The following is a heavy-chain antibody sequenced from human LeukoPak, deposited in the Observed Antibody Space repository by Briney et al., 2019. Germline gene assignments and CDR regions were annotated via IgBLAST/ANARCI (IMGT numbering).Heavy chain of an antibody. CDR2: VHSSGST. Sequence: SETLSLTCTVSGASVTTYYWSWIRQSPGKELEWIANVHSSGSTFYNPSLKSRVTISIDTSKNQFSLKLTSVTTADTAVYYCARDIRTVGDTLYFDYWGQGTLLTVSS. V-gene: IGHV4-59*02. J-gene: IGHJ4*02. CDR3: ARDIRTVGDTLYFDY. CDR1: GASVTTYY. D-gene: IGHD1-26*01.